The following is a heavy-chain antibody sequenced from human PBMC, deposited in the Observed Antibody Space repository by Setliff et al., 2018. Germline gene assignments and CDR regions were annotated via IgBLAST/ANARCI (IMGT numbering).Heavy chain of an antibody. J-gene: IGHJ4*02. CDR3: ARALRATITHFDY. CDR2: INPNSGGT. D-gene: IGHD1-26*01. CDR1: GYTFTSYD. Sequence: ASVKVSCKASGYTFTSYDINWMRQASGQGLEWMGWINPNSGGTNYAQKFQGWVTMTRDTSISTAYMELSRLRSDDTAVYYRARALRATITHFDYWGQGTLVTVSS. V-gene: IGHV1-2*04.